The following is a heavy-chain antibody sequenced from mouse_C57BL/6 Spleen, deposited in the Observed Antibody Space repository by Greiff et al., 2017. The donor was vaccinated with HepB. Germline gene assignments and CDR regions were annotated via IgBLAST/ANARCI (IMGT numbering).Heavy chain of an antibody. Sequence: QVQLQQPGAELVKPGASVKLSCKASGYTFTSYWMHWVKQRPGQGLEWIGMIHPNSGSTNYNEKFKSKATLTVDKSSSTAYMQLSSLTSEDSAVYYWARGANYYGSSYGAYWGQGTLVTVSA. V-gene: IGHV1-64*01. CDR3: ARGANYYGSSYGAY. D-gene: IGHD1-1*01. CDR1: GYTFTSYW. J-gene: IGHJ3*01. CDR2: IHPNSGST.